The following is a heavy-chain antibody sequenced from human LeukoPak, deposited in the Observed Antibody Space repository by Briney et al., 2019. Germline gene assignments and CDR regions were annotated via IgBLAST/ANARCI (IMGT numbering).Heavy chain of an antibody. Sequence: PGGSLRLSCAASGFTFSSYSMNWVRQAPGKGLEWVSYISSSSSTIYYADSVKGRFTISRDNAKNSLYLQMNSLRAEDTAVYYCARDLYDSTNLGGDAFDIWGQGTMVTVSS. CDR3: ARDLYDSTNLGGDAFDI. CDR1: GFTFSSYS. J-gene: IGHJ3*02. D-gene: IGHD3-22*01. CDR2: ISSSSSTI. V-gene: IGHV3-48*04.